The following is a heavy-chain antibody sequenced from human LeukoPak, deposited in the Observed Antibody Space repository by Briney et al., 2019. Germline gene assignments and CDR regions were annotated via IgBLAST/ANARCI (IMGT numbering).Heavy chain of an antibody. Sequence: GGSLRLSCAASGFTVSSNYVSWVRQAPGKGLEWVSVIYSGGSTYYADSVKGRFTISRDNSKNTLYLQMNSLRAEDTAVYYCASLSAGQDYYGSGSYHYWGQGTLVTVSS. CDR1: GFTVSSNY. D-gene: IGHD3-10*01. CDR3: ASLSAGQDYYGSGSYHY. CDR2: IYSGGST. V-gene: IGHV3-66*01. J-gene: IGHJ4*02.